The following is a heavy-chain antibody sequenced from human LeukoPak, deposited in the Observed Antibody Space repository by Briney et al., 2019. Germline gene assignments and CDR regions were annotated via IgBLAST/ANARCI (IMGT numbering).Heavy chain of an antibody. CDR1: GGSITATGYY. Sequence: SETLSLTCSVSGGSITATGYYWAWIRQPPGKGLEWIGNINIYFPESDYSNPSLKSRLNITVDTSKNQFSLKLNSVTAADTAVYYCARKPIFASGRHWYYFDNWGQGTLVTVSS. CDR3: ARKPIFASGRHWYYFDN. J-gene: IGHJ4*02. D-gene: IGHD3-10*01. CDR2: INIYFPESD. V-gene: IGHV4-39*01.